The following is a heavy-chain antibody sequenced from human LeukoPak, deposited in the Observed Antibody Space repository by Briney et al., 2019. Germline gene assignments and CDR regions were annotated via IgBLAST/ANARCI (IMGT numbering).Heavy chain of an antibody. D-gene: IGHD2-2*01. CDR3: ARSSIVTGYCSSTSCPYYFDS. V-gene: IGHV3-23*01. CDR2: TSGSGDTT. Sequence: GGSLRRSCAASEFTFANYAMGWVRQAPGKGLEFVTSTSGSGDTTYYADSVKGRFTISRDNSKNTLYLQMNSLRVEDTAVYYCARSSIVTGYCSSTSCPYYFDSWGQGTLVTVSS. CDR1: EFTFANYA. J-gene: IGHJ4*02.